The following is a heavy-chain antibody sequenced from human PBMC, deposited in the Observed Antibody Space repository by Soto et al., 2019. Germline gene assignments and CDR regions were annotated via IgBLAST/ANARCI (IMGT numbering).Heavy chain of an antibody. D-gene: IGHD2-2*01. J-gene: IGHJ4*02. V-gene: IGHV4-4*07. CDR3: AGRNYCSSTSCYFGGDY. Sequence: QVQLQESGPALVKPSETLSLTCTVSGGSISSYYWSWIRQPAGKGLEWTGRIYTSRSTNYNTSITSRVTMSVDTSMHQFALKLSSVTAADPAVYYCAGRNYCSSTSCYFGGDYWGQGTLVTVSS. CDR2: IYTSRST. CDR1: GGSISSYY.